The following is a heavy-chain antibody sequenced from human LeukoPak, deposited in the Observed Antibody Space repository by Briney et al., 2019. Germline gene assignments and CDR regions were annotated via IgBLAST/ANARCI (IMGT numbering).Heavy chain of an antibody. J-gene: IGHJ4*02. Sequence: SETLSLTCTVSGGSISSGSYYWSWIRQPAGKGLEWIGRIYNSGSTNYNPSLNSRVTISVDTSKNQFSLKLSSVTAADTAVYYCARREYMGATPFDYWGQGTLVTVSS. V-gene: IGHV4-61*02. D-gene: IGHD1-26*01. CDR3: ARREYMGATPFDY. CDR2: IYNSGST. CDR1: GGSISSGSYY.